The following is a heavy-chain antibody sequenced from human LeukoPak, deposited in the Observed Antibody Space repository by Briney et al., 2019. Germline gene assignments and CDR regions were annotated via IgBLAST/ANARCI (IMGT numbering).Heavy chain of an antibody. D-gene: IGHD3-9*01. J-gene: IGHJ3*02. CDR3: ARGPYFPPGAFDI. V-gene: IGHV3-53*01. CDR1: GFTVSSNY. Sequence: PGGSLRLSCAASGFTVSSNYMSWVRQASGKGLEWVSVMYSGGSTYYADSVRGRFTISRDSSKNTLYLQMNSLRAEDTAVYYCARGPYFPPGAFDIWGQGTMVTVSS. CDR2: MYSGGST.